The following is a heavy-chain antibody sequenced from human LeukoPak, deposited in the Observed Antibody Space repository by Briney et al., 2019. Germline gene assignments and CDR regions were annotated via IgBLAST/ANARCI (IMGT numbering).Heavy chain of an antibody. CDR3: GTVLRYFQGGGAFDI. Sequence: PGGSLRLSCAASGFTFSSYAMSWVRQAPGKGLEWVSAISGSGGSTYYADSVKGRFTISRDNSKNTLYLQMNSLRAEDTAVYYCGTVLRYFQGGGAFDIWGQGTMVTVSS. V-gene: IGHV3-23*01. CDR1: GFTFSSYA. D-gene: IGHD3-9*01. J-gene: IGHJ3*02. CDR2: ISGSGGST.